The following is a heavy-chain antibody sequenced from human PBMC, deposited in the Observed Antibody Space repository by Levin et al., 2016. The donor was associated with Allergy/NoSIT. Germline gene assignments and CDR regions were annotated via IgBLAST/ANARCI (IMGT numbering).Heavy chain of an antibody. D-gene: IGHD1-7*01. CDR2: IYSGGST. J-gene: IGHJ4*02. CDR3: ASGITGTKGSFDY. V-gene: IGHV3-53*01. Sequence: VRQMPGKGLEWVSVIYSGGSTYYADSVKGRFTISRDNSKNTLYLQMNSLRAEDTAVYYCASGITGTKGSFDYWGQGTLVTVSS.